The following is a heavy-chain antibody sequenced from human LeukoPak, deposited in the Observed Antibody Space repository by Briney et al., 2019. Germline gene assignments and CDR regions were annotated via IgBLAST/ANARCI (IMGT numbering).Heavy chain of an antibody. V-gene: IGHV4-59*01. CDR1: GGSISSYY. Sequence: SQTLSLTCTVSGGSISSYYWSWIRQPPGKGLEWIGYIYSSGSTNYNPSLKSRVTISVDTSKNQFSLKLSSVTAADTAVYYCARVIGLAYFDYWGQGTLVTVSS. CDR2: IYSSGST. CDR3: ARVIGLAYFDY. J-gene: IGHJ4*02. D-gene: IGHD3-16*02.